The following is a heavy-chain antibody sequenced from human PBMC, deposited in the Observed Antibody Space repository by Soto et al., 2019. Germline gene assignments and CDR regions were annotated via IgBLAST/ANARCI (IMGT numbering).Heavy chain of an antibody. CDR2: IYYRGST. CDR3: AREEQWPYYFDY. CDR1: GGSISRGGYY. V-gene: IGHV4-31*03. Sequence: QVQLQESGPGLVKPSQTLSLTCTVSGGSISRGGYYWSWIRQHPGKGLEWIGYIYYRGSTYYNPSLKSRVTISVDTSKNQFSLKLSSVTAADTAVYYCAREEQWPYYFDYWGQGTLVTVSS. D-gene: IGHD6-19*01. J-gene: IGHJ4*02.